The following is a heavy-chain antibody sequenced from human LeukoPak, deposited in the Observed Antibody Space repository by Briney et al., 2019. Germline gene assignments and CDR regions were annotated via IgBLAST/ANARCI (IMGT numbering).Heavy chain of an antibody. CDR1: GFTFSSYA. D-gene: IGHD1-26*01. CDR2: ISGSGGST. V-gene: IGHV3-23*01. CDR3: AKDPLPYSGSYYPFDY. Sequence: GRSLRLSCAASGFTFSSYAMSWVRQAPGKGLEWVSAISGSGGSTYYADSVKGRFTISRDNSKNTLYVQMNSLRAEDTAVYYCAKDPLPYSGSYYPFDYWGQGTLVTVSS. J-gene: IGHJ4*02.